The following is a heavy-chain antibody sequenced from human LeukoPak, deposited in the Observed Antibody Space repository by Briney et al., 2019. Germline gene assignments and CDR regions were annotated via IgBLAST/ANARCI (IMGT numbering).Heavy chain of an antibody. CDR3: ARGGTGDLDY. Sequence: PSETLSLTCTVSGGSLTSYSWSWIRQPPGKGLEWIGYIYYSGSTNPNPSLKSRVTISQDTSKNQFSLRLTSVTAADTAVYYCARGGTGDLDYWGQGKLVTVSS. CDR2: IYYSGST. CDR1: GGSLTSYS. J-gene: IGHJ4*02. D-gene: IGHD7-27*01. V-gene: IGHV4-59*01.